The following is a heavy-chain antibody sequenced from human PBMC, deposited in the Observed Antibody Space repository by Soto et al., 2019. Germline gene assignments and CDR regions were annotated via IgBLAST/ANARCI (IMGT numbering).Heavy chain of an antibody. CDR1: GFTFSSSD. CDR3: ARGGVDTAMELDY. V-gene: IGHV3-21*01. D-gene: IGHD5-18*01. Sequence: PGGSLRLSCAASGFTFSSSDMHWVRQATGKGLEWVSSISSSSSYIYYADSVKGRFTISRDNAKNSLYLQMNSLRAEDTAVYYCARGGVDTAMELDYWGQGTLVTVSS. J-gene: IGHJ4*02. CDR2: ISSSSSYI.